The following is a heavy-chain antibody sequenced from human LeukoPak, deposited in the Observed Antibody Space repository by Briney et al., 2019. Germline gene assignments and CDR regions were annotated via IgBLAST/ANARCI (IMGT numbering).Heavy chain of an antibody. J-gene: IGHJ4*02. CDR3: AKEAPDSSSWSAFDY. Sequence: GGSLRLSCAASGLTFSNYAMNWVRQAPGKGLEWVSTIRGSGGSTYYADSVKGRFTISRDNSKNTLYLQMNSLRAEDTAVYYCAKEAPDSSSWSAFDYRGQGTLVTVSS. D-gene: IGHD6-13*01. CDR2: IRGSGGST. V-gene: IGHV3-23*01. CDR1: GLTFSNYA.